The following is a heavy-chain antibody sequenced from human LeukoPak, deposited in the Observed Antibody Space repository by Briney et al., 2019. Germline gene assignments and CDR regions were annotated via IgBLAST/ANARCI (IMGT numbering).Heavy chain of an antibody. J-gene: IGHJ4*02. V-gene: IGHV3-30*04. CDR2: ISYDGSNK. D-gene: IGHD5-18*01. CDR1: GFTFSSYA. CDR3: ARGQRRHTDMAPSFDY. Sequence: GGSLRLSCAASGFTFSSYAMHWVRQAPGKGLEWVAVISYDGSNKYYADSVKGRFTISRDNSKNTPYLQMNSLRAEDTAVYYCARGQRRHTDMAPSFDYWGQGTLVTVSS.